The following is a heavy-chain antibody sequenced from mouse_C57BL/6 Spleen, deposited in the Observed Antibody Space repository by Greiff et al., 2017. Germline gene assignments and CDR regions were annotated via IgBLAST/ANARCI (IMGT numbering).Heavy chain of an antibody. Sequence: QVQLQQPGAELVKPGASVKMSCKASGYTFTSYWITWVKQRPGQGLEWIGDIYPGSGSTNYNEKFKGKATLTVDTSSSTAYMQLSSLTSEDSAVYYCASVPLFPERFDYWGQGTTLTVSS. CDR2: IYPGSGST. V-gene: IGHV1-55*01. D-gene: IGHD1-1*01. CDR3: ASVPLFPERFDY. J-gene: IGHJ2*01. CDR1: GYTFTSYW.